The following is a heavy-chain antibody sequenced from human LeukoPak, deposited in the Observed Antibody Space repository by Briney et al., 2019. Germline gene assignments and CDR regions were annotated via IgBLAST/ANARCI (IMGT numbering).Heavy chain of an antibody. CDR3: AKSMRGATVTTYPF. D-gene: IGHD4-17*01. J-gene: IGHJ4*02. Sequence: GGSLRLSCAASGFTFTSYAMSWVRQAPGKGLEWVPAISGSGGSTYYADSVKGRFTISRDNSKNTLYLQMNSLRAEDTAVYYCAKSMRGATVTTYPFWGQGTLVTVSS. CDR1: GFTFTSYA. V-gene: IGHV3-23*01. CDR2: ISGSGGST.